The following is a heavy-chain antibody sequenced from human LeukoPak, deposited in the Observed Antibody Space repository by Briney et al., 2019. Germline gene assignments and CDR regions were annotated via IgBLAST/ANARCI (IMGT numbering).Heavy chain of an antibody. D-gene: IGHD3-22*01. Sequence: KPGGSLRLSCAASGFTFSRDCMNWVCQAPGKGLEWVASISSTSTFIYSADSVRGRFTISRDTAKNSLFLQMNSLRAEDTAIYYCARDYFDSSDYPQTYYYYYMDVWGKGTTVTVSS. J-gene: IGHJ6*03. CDR1: GFTFSRDC. V-gene: IGHV3-21*01. CDR2: ISSTSTFI. CDR3: ARDYFDSSDYPQTYYYYYMDV.